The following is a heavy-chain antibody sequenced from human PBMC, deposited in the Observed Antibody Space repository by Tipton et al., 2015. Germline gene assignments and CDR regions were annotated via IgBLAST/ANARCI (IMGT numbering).Heavy chain of an antibody. CDR1: GASVSSGTYY. CDR3: AREKGYRGWFDP. V-gene: IGHV4-61*01. J-gene: IGHJ5*02. Sequence: TLSLTCTVSGASVSSGTYYWSWIRQPPGKGLEWIGYNSYSGSANYNSSLRGRVTISLDTSKNQFSLKLRFLTAADTAVYYCAREKGYRGWFDPWGQGTLVTVSS. D-gene: IGHD5-12*01. CDR2: NSYSGSA.